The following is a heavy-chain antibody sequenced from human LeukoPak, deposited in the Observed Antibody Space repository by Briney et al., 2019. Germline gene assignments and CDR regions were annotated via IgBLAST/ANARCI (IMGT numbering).Heavy chain of an antibody. CDR2: IRSKANSYAT. V-gene: IGHV3-73*01. CDR1: GFTFSGSA. Sequence: GGSLRLSCAASGFTFSGSAMHWVRQASGKGLEWVGRIRSKANSYATAYAASVKGRFTISRDDSKNTLYLQMNSLRAEDTAVYYCAKWSHRYDYVWGSYRQDYGMDAWGQGTTVTVSS. D-gene: IGHD3-16*02. CDR3: AKWSHRYDYVWGSYRQDYGMDA. J-gene: IGHJ6*02.